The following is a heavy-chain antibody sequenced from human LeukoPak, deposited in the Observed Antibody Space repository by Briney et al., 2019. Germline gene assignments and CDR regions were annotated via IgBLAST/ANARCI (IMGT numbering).Heavy chain of an antibody. CDR3: AKDSHNDPYYFDY. D-gene: IGHD5-24*01. Sequence: PGWSLILSCAASGFTFDDYAMHWVRQPPGKGLEWVAGICWNSGSIGYADSVKGRFTISRDNAKNSLYLQMNSLRAEDTALYYCAKDSHNDPYYFDYWGQGTLVTVSS. V-gene: IGHV3-9*01. CDR1: GFTFDDYA. J-gene: IGHJ4*02. CDR2: ICWNSGSI.